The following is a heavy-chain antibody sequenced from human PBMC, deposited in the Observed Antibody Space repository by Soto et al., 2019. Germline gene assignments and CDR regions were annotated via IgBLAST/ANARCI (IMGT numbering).Heavy chain of an antibody. V-gene: IGHV3-23*01. CDR2: LSGSGTST. CDR1: GFSFVNYA. D-gene: IGHD6-19*01. Sequence: EVQLLESGGGLVQPGGSLRLSCAASGFSFVNYAMNWVRQAPGKGLEWVSGLSGSGTSTYYADSVKGRFTISRDNSRDTLFLQRNSLTADDTAVYYCAKATTNGGWFNPFDSWCQGALVTVSS. CDR3: AKATTNGGWFNPFDS. J-gene: IGHJ4*02.